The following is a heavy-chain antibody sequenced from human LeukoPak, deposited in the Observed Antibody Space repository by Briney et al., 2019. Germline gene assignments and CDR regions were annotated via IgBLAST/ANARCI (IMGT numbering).Heavy chain of an antibody. D-gene: IGHD3-16*02. CDR2: IYYSGST. J-gene: IGHJ3*02. V-gene: IGHV4-59*01. CDR1: GGSISSYY. Sequence: SETLSLTCTVSGGSISSYYWSWIRQPPGKGLEWIGYIYYSGSTNYNPSLKSRVTISVDTSKNQFSLKLSSVTAADTAVYYCARAPSIYDYVWGSYPQGAFDIWGQGTMVTVSS. CDR3: ARAPSIYDYVWGSYPQGAFDI.